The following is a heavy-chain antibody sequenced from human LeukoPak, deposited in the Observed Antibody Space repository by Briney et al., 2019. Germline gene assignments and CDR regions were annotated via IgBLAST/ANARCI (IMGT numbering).Heavy chain of an antibody. V-gene: IGHV3-23*01. CDR3: AKELLWAYYFDY. CDR2: ISGSGGST. Sequence: GGSLRLSCAASGFTFSSYSMNWVRQAPGKGLEWVSAISGSGGSTYYADSVKGRFTISRDNSKNTLYLQMNSLRAEDTAVYYCAKELLWAYYFDYWGQGTLVTVSS. CDR1: GFTFSSYS. J-gene: IGHJ4*02. D-gene: IGHD2-15*01.